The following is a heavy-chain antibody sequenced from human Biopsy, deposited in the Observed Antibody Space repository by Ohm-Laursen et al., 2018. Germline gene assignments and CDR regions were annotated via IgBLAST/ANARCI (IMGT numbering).Heavy chain of an antibody. CDR2: ISSRGTSI. CDR3: ALAAAQTVTHFDY. V-gene: IGHV3-11*01. J-gene: IGHJ4*02. D-gene: IGHD4-17*01. CDR1: GFSFSDYY. Sequence: LSLTCAASGFSFSDYYMSWLRQAPGEGLEWLSYISSRGTSINNADSVKGRFTISRDNSKNTLYLQMNSLRADDTAVYYCALAAAQTVTHFDYWGQGTLVTVSS.